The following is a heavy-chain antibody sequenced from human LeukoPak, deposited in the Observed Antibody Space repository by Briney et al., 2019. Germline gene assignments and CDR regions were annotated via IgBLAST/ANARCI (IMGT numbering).Heavy chain of an antibody. J-gene: IGHJ4*02. Sequence: GGSLRLSCAASRFTFSSYWMHWVRQAPGKGLVWVSRISSDGSTTTYADSVKGRFTISRDNAKNTLFLQMNSLRADDTAVYYCARYCSGSCPEYYFDYWGQGTLVTVSS. V-gene: IGHV3-74*01. D-gene: IGHD2-15*01. CDR1: RFTFSSYW. CDR2: ISSDGSTT. CDR3: ARYCSGSCPEYYFDY.